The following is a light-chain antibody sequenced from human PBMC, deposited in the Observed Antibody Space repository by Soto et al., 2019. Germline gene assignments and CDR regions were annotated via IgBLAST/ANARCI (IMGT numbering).Light chain of an antibody. CDR2: GAS. CDR3: QQYGRGLT. Sequence: EIVLTQSPGTLSLSPGERATLSCRASQSVSSSYLAWYQQKPGQAPRLLIYGASSRATGIPDGFSGSGSGTDFTLTISRLEPEDFAVYYCQQYGRGLTFGGGTKVDIK. J-gene: IGKJ4*01. V-gene: IGKV3-20*01. CDR1: QSVSSSY.